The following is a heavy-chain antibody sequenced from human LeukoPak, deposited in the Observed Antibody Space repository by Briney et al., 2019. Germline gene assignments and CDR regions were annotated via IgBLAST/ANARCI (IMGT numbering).Heavy chain of an antibody. J-gene: IGHJ4*02. CDR2: ISGSAHKI. Sequence: GGSLRLSCVASGITFSNYAVSWVRQAPEKGLDWVSVISGSAHKIRYADSVKGRFTISRDNTNNALYLQMNSLRVEDTAVYYCVKNDGWFHLAQWGQGTLVTVSS. V-gene: IGHV3-23*01. CDR1: GITFSNYA. CDR3: VKNDGWFHLAQ. D-gene: IGHD6-19*01.